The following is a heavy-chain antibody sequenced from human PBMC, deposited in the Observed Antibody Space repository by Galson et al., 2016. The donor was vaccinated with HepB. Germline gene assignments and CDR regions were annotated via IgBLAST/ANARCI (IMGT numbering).Heavy chain of an antibody. CDR3: ARERFCSSATCYVGDAFHI. Sequence: SLRLSCAASGFTFSTYYMTWVRQPPGKGLEWVAGIKQDGSEKYYVDSVKGRFTISRDNAKNSPYVQMDSLRAEDTAVYFCARERFCSSATCYVGDAFHIGGQGTMVTVSS. V-gene: IGHV3-7*05. D-gene: IGHD2-2*01. CDR2: IKQDGSEK. J-gene: IGHJ3*02. CDR1: GFTFSTYY.